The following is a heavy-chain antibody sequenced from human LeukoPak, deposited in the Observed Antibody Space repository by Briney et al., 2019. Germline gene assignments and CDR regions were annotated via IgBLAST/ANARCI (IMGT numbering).Heavy chain of an antibody. CDR2: IYPGDSDT. J-gene: IGHJ3*02. CDR1: GYSFTSYW. Sequence: GESLKISCKGSGYSFTSYWIGWVRQMPGKGLEWMGIIYPGDSDTRYSPSFQGQVTISADKSISTAYLQWSSLKAPDTAMYYCAGGGCSSTSCRGEDAFDIWGQGTMVTVSS. V-gene: IGHV5-51*01. D-gene: IGHD2-2*01. CDR3: AGGGCSSTSCRGEDAFDI.